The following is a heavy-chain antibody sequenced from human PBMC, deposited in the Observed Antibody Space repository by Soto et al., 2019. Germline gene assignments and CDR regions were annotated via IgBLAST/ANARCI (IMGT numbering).Heavy chain of an antibody. CDR3: ARDSFPLVVKQFDF. Sequence: PGGSLRLSCAASGFTFSSYAMPWVRQAPGKGLEWVAVISYDGSNKYYADSVKGRFTISRDNSKNTLYLQMNSLRAEDTAVYYCARDSFPLVVKQFDFWGQGTLVTVSS. V-gene: IGHV3-30-3*01. CDR1: GFTFSSYA. D-gene: IGHD2-2*01. J-gene: IGHJ4*02. CDR2: ISYDGSNK.